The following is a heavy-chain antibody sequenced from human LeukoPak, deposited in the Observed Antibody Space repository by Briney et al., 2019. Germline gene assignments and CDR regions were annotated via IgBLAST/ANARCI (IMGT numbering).Heavy chain of an antibody. V-gene: IGHV1-69*05. CDR1: GGTFSSYA. CDR3: ARGYYDSSGYYYYYYYMTS. D-gene: IGHD3-22*01. CDR2: IIPIFGTA. J-gene: IGHJ6*03. Sequence: SVKVSCKASGGTFSSYAISWVRQAPGQGLEWMGRIIPIFGTANYAQKFQGRVTITTDESTSTAYMELSSLRSEDTAVYYCARGYYDSSGYYYYYYYMTSGAKGPRSPSP.